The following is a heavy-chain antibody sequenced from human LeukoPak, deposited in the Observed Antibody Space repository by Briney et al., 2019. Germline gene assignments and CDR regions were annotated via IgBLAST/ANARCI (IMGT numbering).Heavy chain of an antibody. D-gene: IGHD4-23*01. J-gene: IGHJ4*02. CDR2: INWNGGST. CDR3: ARGSDSTVVTPSFDY. V-gene: IGHV3-20*04. Sequence: GGSLRLSCAASGFTFDDYGMSWVRQGPGKGLEWVSGINWNGGSTGYADSVKGRFTISRDNAKNSLYLQMNSWRAEDTALYYCARGSDSTVVTPSFDYWGQGTLVTVSS. CDR1: GFTFDDYG.